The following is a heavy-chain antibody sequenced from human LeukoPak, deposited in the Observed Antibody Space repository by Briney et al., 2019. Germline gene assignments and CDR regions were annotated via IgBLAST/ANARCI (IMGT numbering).Heavy chain of an antibody. V-gene: IGHV5-51*01. CDR3: ARRGQQLEYFET. Sequence: ESLKISCKGFGYSFTTYWIAWVRQMPGKGLEWMGIIYPGDSDTRYSRSFQGQVTISAAKSISTAYLQWTSLQASDTAMYYCARRGQQLEYFETWGQGTLVTVSS. CDR2: IYPGDSDT. D-gene: IGHD6-13*01. J-gene: IGHJ1*01. CDR1: GYSFTTYW.